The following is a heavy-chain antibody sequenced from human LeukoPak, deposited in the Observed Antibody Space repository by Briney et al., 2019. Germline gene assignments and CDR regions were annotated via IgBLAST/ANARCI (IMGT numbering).Heavy chain of an antibody. J-gene: IGHJ5*02. Sequence: PGGSLRLSCAASGFTSRSYWMHWVRQAPGKGLVWVSRMNSDGSSTNYADSVKGRFTISRDNAKNTLYLQMNSLRAEDTAVYYCARAGGYSYNNWFDPWGQGTLVTVSS. CDR1: GFTSRSYW. V-gene: IGHV3-74*01. CDR3: ARAGGYSYNNWFDP. CDR2: MNSDGSST. D-gene: IGHD5-18*01.